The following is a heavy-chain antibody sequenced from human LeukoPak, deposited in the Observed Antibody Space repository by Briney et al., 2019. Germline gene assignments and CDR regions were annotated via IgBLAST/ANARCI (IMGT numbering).Heavy chain of an antibody. CDR1: GGSISSVGYA. D-gene: IGHD6-19*01. CDR2: IYNSGST. V-gene: IGHV4-61*08. CDR3: ARTVRQWPPAFDI. Sequence: SETLSLTCAVSGGSISSVGYAWNCIRQPTGKGVEWIGYIYNSGSTNYNPSLDSRTNMSVDTSTNQFFLKLSSVTDADTAVYYYARTVRQWPPAFDIWGQGTTVTVSS. J-gene: IGHJ3*02.